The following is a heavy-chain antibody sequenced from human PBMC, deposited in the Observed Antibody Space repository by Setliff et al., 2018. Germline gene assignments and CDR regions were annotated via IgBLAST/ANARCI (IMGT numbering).Heavy chain of an antibody. D-gene: IGHD6-19*01. J-gene: IGHJ4*01. Sequence: PGESLKISCQGSGYTFARHWIAWVRQVPGKGLEWMAIIYPGDSETRYNPSFQGQVTISADKSINTAYLQWSSLKASDTAIYFCARRTGFAVAGFDYWGRGTLVTV. CDR3: ARRTGFAVAGFDY. CDR2: IYPGDSET. CDR1: GYTFARHW. V-gene: IGHV5-51*01.